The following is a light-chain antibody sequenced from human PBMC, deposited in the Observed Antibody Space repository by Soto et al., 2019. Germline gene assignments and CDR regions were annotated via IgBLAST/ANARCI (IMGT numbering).Light chain of an antibody. CDR1: SSNIGRNT. CDR3: AAWDDSLSGPV. Sequence: QSVLTQPPSASGTPGQRVTMSCSGGSSNIGRNTVSWYQQLPGTAPKVLISGDNQRSSGVPDRFSGSKSGTSASLAISGLQSADEAEYYCAAWDDSLSGPVFGGGTKLTVL. V-gene: IGLV1-44*01. CDR2: GDN. J-gene: IGLJ2*01.